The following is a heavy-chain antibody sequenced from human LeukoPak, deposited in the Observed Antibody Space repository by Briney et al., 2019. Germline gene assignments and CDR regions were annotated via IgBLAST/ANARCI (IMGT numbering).Heavy chain of an antibody. Sequence: PSETLSLTCTVSGGSISSSSYYWGWIRQPPGKGLEWIGSIYYSGSTYYNPSLKSRVTISVDTSKNQFSLKLSSVTAADTAVYYCARIPGYSSSWYARGAYYYYGMDVWGQGTTVTVSS. CDR2: IYYSGST. D-gene: IGHD6-13*01. V-gene: IGHV4-39*07. CDR1: GGSISSSSYY. CDR3: ARIPGYSSSWYARGAYYYYGMDV. J-gene: IGHJ6*02.